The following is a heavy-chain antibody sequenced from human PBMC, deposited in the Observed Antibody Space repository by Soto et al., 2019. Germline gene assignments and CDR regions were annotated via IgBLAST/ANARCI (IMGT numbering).Heavy chain of an antibody. CDR3: ARDRFGAAAYYFDY. V-gene: IGHV4-4*07. Sequence: SETLSLTCTVSGGSISSYYWSWIRQPAGKGLEWIGRIYTSGSTNYNPSLKSRVTMSVDTSKNQFSLKLSSVTAADTAVYYCARDRFGAAAYYFDYWGQGTLVTVSS. CDR2: IYTSGST. CDR1: GGSISSYY. D-gene: IGHD6-13*01. J-gene: IGHJ4*02.